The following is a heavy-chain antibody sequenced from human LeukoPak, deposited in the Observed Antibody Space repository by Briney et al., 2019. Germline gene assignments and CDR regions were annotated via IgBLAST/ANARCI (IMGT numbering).Heavy chain of an antibody. CDR3: SWTGSGAQDY. CDR1: GFTFSSYW. J-gene: IGHJ4*02. V-gene: IGHV3-74*01. CDR2: INTDGSST. D-gene: IGHD1-14*01. Sequence: GGSLRLSCAASGFTFSSYWMHWVRQAPGKGLVWVSRINTDGSSTSYADSVKGRFTISRDNAKNTLYLQMNSLRAEDTAVYYCSWTGSGAQDYWGQGTLVTVSS.